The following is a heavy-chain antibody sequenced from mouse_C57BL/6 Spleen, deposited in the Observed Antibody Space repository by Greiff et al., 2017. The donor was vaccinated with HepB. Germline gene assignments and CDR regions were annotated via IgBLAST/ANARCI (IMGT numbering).Heavy chain of an antibody. CDR2: IDPSDSYT. V-gene: IGHV1-69*01. CDR1: GYTFTSYW. Sequence: QVQLQQPGAELVMPGASVKLSCKASGYTFTSYWMHWVKQRPGQGLEWIGGIDPSDSYTNYNQKFKGKSTLTVDKSSSTAYMQLSSLTSEDSAVYYCARSGSFPYYFDYWGQGTTLTVSS. CDR3: ARSGSFPYYFDY. D-gene: IGHD1-1*01. J-gene: IGHJ2*01.